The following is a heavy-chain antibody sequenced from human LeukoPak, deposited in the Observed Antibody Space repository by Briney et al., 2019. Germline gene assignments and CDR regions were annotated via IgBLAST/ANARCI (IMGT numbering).Heavy chain of an antibody. J-gene: IGHJ4*01. CDR3: VKETGSGTKYYFDI. CDR2: ISWNSAGI. V-gene: IGHV3-9*03. D-gene: IGHD3-10*01. CDR1: GFTFDDYA. Sequence: CRSLRLSCAASGFTFDDYAMHWVRQAPGKGLEWVSAISWNSAGIGYADSVKGRFTISRDNAKNSLYLQMNSLRTEDMALYSAVKETGSGTKYYFDIWGQGTLVTVSS.